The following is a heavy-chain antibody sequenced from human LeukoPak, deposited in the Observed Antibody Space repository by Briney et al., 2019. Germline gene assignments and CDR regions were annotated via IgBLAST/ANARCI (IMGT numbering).Heavy chain of an antibody. CDR3: ARVRRPGYYYYGMDV. J-gene: IGHJ6*02. CDR1: GYTFTSYG. Sequence: GASVKVSCKASGYTFTSYGISWVRQAPGQGLEWMGWISAYNGNTNYAQKLQGRVTMTTDTSTSTAYMELRSLRSDDTAVYYCARVRRPGYYYYGMDVWGQGTTVTVSS. D-gene: IGHD3-16*01. V-gene: IGHV1-18*01. CDR2: ISAYNGNT.